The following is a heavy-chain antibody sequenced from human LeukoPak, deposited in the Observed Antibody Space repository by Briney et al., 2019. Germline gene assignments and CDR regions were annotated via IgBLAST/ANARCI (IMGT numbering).Heavy chain of an antibody. D-gene: IGHD3-22*01. Sequence: SETLSLTCGVFGGSFTDYFWTWIRQSPGKGLEWIGEINDYTGNTNYNPSLNNRVSISLEKSKNQFSLELRSVTAADTAVYYCARGRIAKIVVVHSFHYGMDVWGQGTTVTVSS. CDR2: INDYTGNT. CDR3: ARGRIAKIVVVHSFHYGMDV. CDR1: GGSFTDYF. J-gene: IGHJ6*02. V-gene: IGHV4-34*01.